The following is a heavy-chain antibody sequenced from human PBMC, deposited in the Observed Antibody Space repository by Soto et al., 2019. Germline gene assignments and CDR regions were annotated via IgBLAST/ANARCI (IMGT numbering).Heavy chain of an antibody. V-gene: IGHV5-51*01. Sequence: GESLKISCKGSGYSFTNSWIGWVRQMPGKGPEWMGIIYPVDSDTRYSPSFQGQVTISVDKSISTAYLQWSSLKASDTAMYYCVRQSTMTSLLVYWGQGTLVTVSS. CDR1: GYSFTNSW. J-gene: IGHJ4*02. CDR3: VRQSTMTSLLVY. CDR2: IYPVDSDT. D-gene: IGHD3-3*01.